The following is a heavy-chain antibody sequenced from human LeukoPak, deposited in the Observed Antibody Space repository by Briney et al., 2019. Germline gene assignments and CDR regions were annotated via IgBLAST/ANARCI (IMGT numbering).Heavy chain of an antibody. CDR3: ARDLPIQLWLYYFDY. J-gene: IGHJ4*02. CDR2: INPNSGGT. D-gene: IGHD5-18*01. Sequence: ASVKVSCKASGYTFTGYYMHWLRQAPGQGLEWMGWINPNSGGTNYAQKFQGRVTMTRDTSISTAYMEPSRLRSDDTAVYYCARDLPIQLWLYYFDYWGQGTLVTVSS. V-gene: IGHV1-2*02. CDR1: GYTFTGYY.